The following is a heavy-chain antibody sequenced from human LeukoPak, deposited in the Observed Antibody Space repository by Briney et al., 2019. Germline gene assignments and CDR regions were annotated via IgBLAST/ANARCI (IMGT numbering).Heavy chain of an antibody. Sequence: SETLSLTCAVYGGSFSGYYWSWIRQPPGKGLEWIGEINHSGSTNYNPSPKSRVTISVDTSKNQFSLKLSSVTAADTAVYYCARGMGGSYPRYYYYGMDVWGQGTTVTVSS. J-gene: IGHJ6*02. V-gene: IGHV4-34*01. CDR2: INHSGST. D-gene: IGHD1-26*01. CDR1: GGSFSGYY. CDR3: ARGMGGSYPRYYYYGMDV.